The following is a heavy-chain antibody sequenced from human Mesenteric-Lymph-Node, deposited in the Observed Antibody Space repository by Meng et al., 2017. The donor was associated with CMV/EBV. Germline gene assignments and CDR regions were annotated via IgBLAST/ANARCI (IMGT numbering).Heavy chain of an antibody. Sequence: ASVKVSCKASGYTLSDYFIHWVRQAPGQGLEWMGRIDPHSGDTKYAQKFQGRVTMTGNTSINTAFMELSRLRSDDTAHYFCARGRLRFRFDYWGQGTLVTVSS. J-gene: IGHJ4*02. CDR1: GYTLSDYF. CDR3: ARGRLRFRFDY. V-gene: IGHV1-2*06. CDR2: IDPHSGDT. D-gene: IGHD3-16*01.